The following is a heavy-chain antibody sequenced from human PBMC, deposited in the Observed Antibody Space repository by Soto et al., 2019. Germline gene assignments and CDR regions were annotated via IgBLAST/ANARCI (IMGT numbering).Heavy chain of an antibody. CDR2: ISVYNGNT. V-gene: IGHV1-18*04. D-gene: IGHD3-22*01. Sequence: QVYLVQSGAEVKKPGASVKVSCTAFGYIYTGYSLHWVRQAPGQGLEWMGWISVYNGNTNYDQNLQDRVTMTTDTSTNTAYLEVRNLRSDDTAVYYCARAGQYYDASGYADWGQGTLVTVSS. CDR3: ARAGQYYDASGYAD. J-gene: IGHJ4*02. CDR1: GYIYTGYS.